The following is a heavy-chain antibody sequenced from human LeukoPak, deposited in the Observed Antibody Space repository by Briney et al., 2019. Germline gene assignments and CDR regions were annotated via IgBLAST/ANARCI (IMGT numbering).Heavy chain of an antibody. D-gene: IGHD1-26*01. Sequence: GGSLRLSCAASGFTFSNAWMSWVRQAPGKGLEWVGRIKSKTDGGTTDYAAPVKGRFTISRDDSKNTLYLQMNSLKTEDTAVYYCTTDYSGSYRIWDYWGQGTLVTVSS. CDR3: TTDYSGSYRIWDY. J-gene: IGHJ4*02. CDR1: GFTFSNAW. CDR2: IKSKTDGGTT. V-gene: IGHV3-15*01.